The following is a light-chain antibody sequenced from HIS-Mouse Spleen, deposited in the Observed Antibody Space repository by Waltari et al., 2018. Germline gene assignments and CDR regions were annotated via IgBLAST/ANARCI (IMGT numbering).Light chain of an antibody. Sequence: DIVMTQSPDSLAASLGDRATINCKSSQSVLYSSNNKNYLAWYQQKPGQPPKLLIYWASTRESGVPDRFSGSGSGTDFTLTISSLQAEDVAVYYCQQYYSTLLTFGGGTKVEIK. J-gene: IGKJ4*01. CDR3: QQYYSTLLT. CDR1: QSVLYSSNNKNY. CDR2: WAS. V-gene: IGKV4-1*01.